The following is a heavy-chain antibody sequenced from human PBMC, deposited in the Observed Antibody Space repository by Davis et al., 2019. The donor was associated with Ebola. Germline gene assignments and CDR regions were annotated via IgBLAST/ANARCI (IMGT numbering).Heavy chain of an antibody. J-gene: IGHJ3*02. Sequence: GESLKISCAASGFTFNIFDMHWVRQAPGKGLEWVAVIWYDGSNKYYADSVKGRFTISRDNSKNTLYLQMNSLRADDTAVYYCAREQWLVLLSAFDIWGQGTMVTVSS. CDR3: AREQWLVLLSAFDI. CDR1: GFTFNIFD. V-gene: IGHV3-33*01. D-gene: IGHD6-19*01. CDR2: IWYDGSNK.